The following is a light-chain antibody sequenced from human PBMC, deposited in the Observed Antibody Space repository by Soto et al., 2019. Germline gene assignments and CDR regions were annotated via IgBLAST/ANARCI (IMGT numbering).Light chain of an antibody. Sequence: DVVMTQSPLSLPVTLGQPASISCRSSHSLVYSDGIAYLNWFQQRPGQSPRRLIYKVSYRDSGVPDRFSGSGSGTDFTLRISRVEAEDDGVYYCMQGTHWPPYTFGQGTKLEIK. V-gene: IGKV2-30*01. CDR3: MQGTHWPPYT. CDR2: KVS. CDR1: HSLVYSDGIAY. J-gene: IGKJ2*01.